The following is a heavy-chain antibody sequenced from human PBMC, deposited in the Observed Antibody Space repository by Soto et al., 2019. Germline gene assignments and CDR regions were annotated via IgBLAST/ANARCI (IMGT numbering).Heavy chain of an antibody. CDR2: IIPIFATA. Sequence: SSVRVSCKASGGSFSSYVISWVRHAPGQGLEWKGGIIPIFATANYAHKFQGRVTITTDESTSTAYMELISLRSEDTAVYYCASGYCDGDCYQPRYWYFDLRGRGTLVTVSS. D-gene: IGHD2-21*02. CDR1: GGSFSSYV. V-gene: IGHV1-69*05. J-gene: IGHJ2*01. CDR3: ASGYCDGDCYQPRYWYFDL.